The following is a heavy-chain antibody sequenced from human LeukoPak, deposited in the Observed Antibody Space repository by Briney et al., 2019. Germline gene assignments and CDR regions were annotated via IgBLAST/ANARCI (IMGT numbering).Heavy chain of an antibody. D-gene: IGHD3-10*01. J-gene: IGHJ4*02. V-gene: IGHV3-21*01. Sequence: GGSLRLSCAASGFTFSSYSMNWVRQAPGKGLEWVSSISSSSYIYYADSVKGRFTISRDNAKNSLYLQMNSLRAEDTAVYYCARDRSGRGYFDYWGQGTLVTVSS. CDR2: ISSSSYI. CDR1: GFTFSSYS. CDR3: ARDRSGRGYFDY.